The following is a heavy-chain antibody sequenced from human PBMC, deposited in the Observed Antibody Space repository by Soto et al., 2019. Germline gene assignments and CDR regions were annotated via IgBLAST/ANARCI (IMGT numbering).Heavy chain of an antibody. Sequence: ASVKVSCKASGGTFSSYAISWVRQAPGQGLEWMGGIIPIFGTANYAQKFQGRVTITADESTSTAYMELSSLRSEDTAVYYCARDKGAAAGPNYYYYYGMDVWGQGTTVTVSS. CDR2: IIPIFGTA. D-gene: IGHD6-13*01. CDR1: GGTFSSYA. V-gene: IGHV1-69*13. CDR3: ARDKGAAAGPNYYYYYGMDV. J-gene: IGHJ6*02.